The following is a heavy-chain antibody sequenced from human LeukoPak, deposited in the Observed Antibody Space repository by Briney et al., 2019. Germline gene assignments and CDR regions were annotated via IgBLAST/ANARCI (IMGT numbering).Heavy chain of an antibody. CDR3: AKEHGRTSHWFDY. CDR1: GFTISSYG. V-gene: IGHV3-30*02. J-gene: IGHJ4*02. D-gene: IGHD2-2*01. Sequence: GGSLRLSCAASGFTISSYGMHWVRQAPGKGLEWVAFIRYDGSNKYYADSVKGRFTISRDNSKNTLYLQMNSLRAEDTAVYYCAKEHGRTSHWFDYWGQGTLVTVPS. CDR2: IRYDGSNK.